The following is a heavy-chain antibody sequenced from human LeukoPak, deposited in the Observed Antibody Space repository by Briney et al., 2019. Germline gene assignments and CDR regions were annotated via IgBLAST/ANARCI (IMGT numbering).Heavy chain of an antibody. J-gene: IGHJ4*02. CDR2: IYYSGST. V-gene: IGHV4-59*12. CDR3: ARLRTGGQYYFDY. CDR1: GGSISSYY. D-gene: IGHD3-16*01. Sequence: SETLSLTCTVSGGSISSYYWSWIRQPPGKGLEWIGYIYYSGSTNYNPSLKSRVTMSVDTSKNQFSLKLSSVTAADTAVFYCARLRTGGQYYFDYWGQGTLVTVSS.